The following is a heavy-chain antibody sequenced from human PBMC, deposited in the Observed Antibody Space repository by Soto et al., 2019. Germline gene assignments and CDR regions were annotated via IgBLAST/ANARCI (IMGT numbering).Heavy chain of an antibody. CDR3: ARQSSPDYNHYGMDV. J-gene: IGHJ6*02. CDR1: GYIFTNYW. D-gene: IGHD6-13*01. CDR2: IYPGDSDT. V-gene: IGHV5-51*01. Sequence: GESLKISCNGSGYIFTNYWIAWVRQMPGKGLEWMGIIYPGDSDTRYSPSFQGQVTISADKSISTAHLQWSSLKASDTAMYYCARQSSPDYNHYGMDVWGQGTTVTVSS.